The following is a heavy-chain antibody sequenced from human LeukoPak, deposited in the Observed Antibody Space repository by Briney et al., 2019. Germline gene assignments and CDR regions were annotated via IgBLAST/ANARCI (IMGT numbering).Heavy chain of an antibody. Sequence: ASVKVSCKASGGTFSSYAISWVRQAPGQGLEWMGGIIPIFGTANYAQKFQGRVTITADESTSTAYMELSSLRSEDTAVYYCAQGRYSYGKVFDPWGQGTLVTVSS. CDR1: GGTFSSYA. CDR3: AQGRYSYGKVFDP. D-gene: IGHD5-18*01. CDR2: IIPIFGTA. J-gene: IGHJ5*02. V-gene: IGHV1-69*13.